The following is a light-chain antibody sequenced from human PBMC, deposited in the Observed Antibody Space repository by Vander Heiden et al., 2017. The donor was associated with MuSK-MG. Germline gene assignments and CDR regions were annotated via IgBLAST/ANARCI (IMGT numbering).Light chain of an antibody. V-gene: IGKV1-39*01. Sequence: DIQMTQSPSSLSASVGDRVTITCRASQSISSYLNWYQQKPGKAPKLLIYAASSLQSGVPSRFSGSGSGTDFTLTISSLQPEDFATYYCKQSYSTPRITFGQGTRLEIK. CDR3: KQSYSTPRIT. J-gene: IGKJ5*01. CDR2: AAS. CDR1: QSISSY.